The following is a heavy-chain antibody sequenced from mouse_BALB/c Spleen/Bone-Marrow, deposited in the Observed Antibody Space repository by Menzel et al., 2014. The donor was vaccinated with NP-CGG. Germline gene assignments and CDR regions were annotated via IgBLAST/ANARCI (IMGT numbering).Heavy chain of an antibody. Sequence: QVHVKQSGAELVRPGPSVKISCKASGYAFSSYWMSWVRQRPGQGLEWIGQIYPGDGDTNYNGKFKGKATLTADKSSSTAYMQLSSLTSEDSAVYFCARWLPAMDYWGQGTSVTVSS. CDR3: ARWLPAMDY. V-gene: IGHV1-80*01. J-gene: IGHJ4*01. CDR2: IYPGDGDT. CDR1: GYAFSSYW. D-gene: IGHD2-2*01.